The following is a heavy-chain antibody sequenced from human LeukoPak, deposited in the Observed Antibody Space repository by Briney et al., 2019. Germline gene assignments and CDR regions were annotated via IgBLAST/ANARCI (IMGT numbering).Heavy chain of an antibody. Sequence: GRSLRLSCAASGFTFSSYAMHWVRQAPGKGLEWVSIIHIGNGTDYADSVKGRFTISRDNSKNTMYLQMNSLRAEDTAVYYCAADWPLDYWGQGTLVTVSS. J-gene: IGHJ4*02. D-gene: IGHD3/OR15-3a*01. CDR2: IHIGNGT. V-gene: IGHV3-66*01. CDR1: GFTFSSYA. CDR3: AADWPLDY.